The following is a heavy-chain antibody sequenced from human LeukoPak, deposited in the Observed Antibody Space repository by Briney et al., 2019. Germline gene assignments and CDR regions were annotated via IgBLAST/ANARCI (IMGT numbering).Heavy chain of an antibody. D-gene: IGHD2-2*02. CDR3: ASRDYTSSKY. V-gene: IGHV3-74*01. Sequence: GGSLRLSCAASGFAFSRYWMHWDRQAPGKGLVWVSDINSDGSITRYADSVKGRFTISRDNAKNTLYLQMNSLRAEDTAVYYCASRDYTSSKYWGQGTLVTVSS. CDR1: GFAFSRYW. CDR2: INSDGSIT. J-gene: IGHJ4*02.